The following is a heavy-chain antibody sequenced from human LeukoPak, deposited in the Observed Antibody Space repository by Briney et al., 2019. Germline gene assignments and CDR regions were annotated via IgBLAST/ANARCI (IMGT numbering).Heavy chain of an antibody. CDR1: GGSFSGYY. J-gene: IGHJ4*02. CDR3: ARGWPGYYDFWSGYTGYFDY. CDR2: INHSGST. Sequence: SETLSLTCAVYGGSFSGYYWSWIRQPPGKGLEWIGEINHSGSTNYNPSLKSRVTISVDTSKNQFSLKLSSVTAADTAVYYCARGWPGYYDFWSGYTGYFDYWGQGTLVTVSS. D-gene: IGHD3-3*01. V-gene: IGHV4-34*01.